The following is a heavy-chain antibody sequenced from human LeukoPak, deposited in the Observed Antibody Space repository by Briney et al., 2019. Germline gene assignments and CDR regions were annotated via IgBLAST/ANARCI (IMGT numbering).Heavy chain of an antibody. CDR2: IASDGSST. CDR3: ARDDFWSGQNYYYYGMDV. V-gene: IGHV3-74*01. Sequence: GGSLRLSCAASGFTFSSYWMNWVRQAPGKGLVWVSRIASDGSSTTYADSVKGRFSISRDNAKNTLYLQMNSLRVEDTAVYYCARDDFWSGQNYYYYGMDVWGQGTTVTVSS. D-gene: IGHD3-3*01. CDR1: GFTFSSYW. J-gene: IGHJ6*02.